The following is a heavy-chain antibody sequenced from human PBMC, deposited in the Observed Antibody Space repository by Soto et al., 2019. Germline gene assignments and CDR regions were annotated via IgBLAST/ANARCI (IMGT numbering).Heavy chain of an antibody. CDR1: GGSGSSGSYY. V-gene: IGHV4-61*01. D-gene: IGHD6-6*01. J-gene: IGHJ4*02. Sequence: SWTLSLTCTVSGGSGSSGSYYWSWIRQPPGKGLEWIGYIYYSGSTNYNPSLKSRVTISVDTSKNQFSLKLSSVTAAYTAVYYCEREYSSSSSFDYWGQGTLFTVSA. CDR3: EREYSSSSSFDY. CDR2: IYYSGST.